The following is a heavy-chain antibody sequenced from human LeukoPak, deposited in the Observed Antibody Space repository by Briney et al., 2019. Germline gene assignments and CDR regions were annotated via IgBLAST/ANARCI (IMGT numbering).Heavy chain of an antibody. V-gene: IGHV3-23*01. Sequence: QPGGSLRLSCAASGFTFSSYAMSWVRQAPGKGLEWVSAISGSGGSTYYADSVKGRFTISRDNSKNTLYLQMNSLRAEDTAVYYCAVAQWGGKYYFDYWGQGTLVTVSS. D-gene: IGHD3-16*01. CDR3: AVAQWGGKYYFDY. CDR2: ISGSGGST. J-gene: IGHJ4*02. CDR1: GFTFSSYA.